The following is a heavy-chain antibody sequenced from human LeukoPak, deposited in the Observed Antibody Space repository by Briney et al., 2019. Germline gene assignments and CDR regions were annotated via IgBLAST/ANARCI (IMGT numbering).Heavy chain of an antibody. CDR3: ARDSAYYYDSSGYPSY. CDR1: GFTFDDYA. J-gene: IGHJ4*02. CDR2: ISWNSGSI. Sequence: GRSLRLSCAASGFTFDDYAMHWVRQTPGKGLEWVSGISWNSGSIGYADSVKGRFTISRDNAKNSLYLQMNSLRAEDTAVYYCARDSAYYYDSSGYPSYWGQGTLVTVSS. D-gene: IGHD3-22*01. V-gene: IGHV3-9*01.